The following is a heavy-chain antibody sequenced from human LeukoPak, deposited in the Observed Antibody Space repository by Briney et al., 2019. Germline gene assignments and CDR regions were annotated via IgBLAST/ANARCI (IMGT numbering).Heavy chain of an antibody. Sequence: ASVKVSCKASGYTFTGYYMHWVRQAPGQGLEWMGWINPNSGGTNYAQKFQGRVTMTRDTSISTAYMELSSLRSEDTAVYYCARGRTTRWFGELPWGQGTLVTVSS. V-gene: IGHV1-2*02. CDR1: GYTFTGYY. D-gene: IGHD3-10*01. J-gene: IGHJ5*02. CDR3: ARGRTTRWFGELP. CDR2: INPNSGGT.